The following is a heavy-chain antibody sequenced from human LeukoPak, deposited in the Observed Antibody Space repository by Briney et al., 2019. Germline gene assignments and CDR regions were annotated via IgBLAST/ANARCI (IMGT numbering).Heavy chain of an antibody. CDR3: AREASSRAYDY. CDR2: INYSGST. J-gene: IGHJ4*02. V-gene: IGHV4-34*01. CDR1: GGSFSGYY. D-gene: IGHD6-13*01. Sequence: SETLSLTCAVYGGSFSGYYWSWIRQPPGKGLEWIGEINYSGSTNYNPSLKSRVTISVDTSKNQFSLKLSSVTAADTAVYYCAREASSRAYDYWGQGSLVTVSS.